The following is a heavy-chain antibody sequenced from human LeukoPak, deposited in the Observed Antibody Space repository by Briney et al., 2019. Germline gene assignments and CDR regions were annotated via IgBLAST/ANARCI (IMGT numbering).Heavy chain of an antibody. J-gene: IGHJ4*02. CDR3: ARDALIVVVPAAIIN. V-gene: IGHV3-21*01. CDR2: ISSSSSYI. Sequence: GGSLRLSCAASGFTFSTYSMNWVRQAPGKGLEWVSSISSSSSYIYYADSVKGRFTISRDNAKNSLYLQMNSLRAEDTAVYYCARDALIVVVPAAIINWGQGTLVTVSS. D-gene: IGHD2-2*01. CDR1: GFTFSTYS.